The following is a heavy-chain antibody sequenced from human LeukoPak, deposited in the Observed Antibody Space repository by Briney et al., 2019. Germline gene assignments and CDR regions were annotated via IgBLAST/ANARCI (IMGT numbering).Heavy chain of an antibody. D-gene: IGHD1-26*01. Sequence: PSETLSFTCAVYGGSFSGYYWSWIRQPPGKGLEWIGEINHSGSTNYNPSLKSRVTISVDTSKNQFSLKLSSVTAADTAVYYCARKSGSYYVRWFDPWGQETLVTVSS. V-gene: IGHV4-34*01. CDR3: ARKSGSYYVRWFDP. CDR2: INHSGST. J-gene: IGHJ5*02. CDR1: GGSFSGYY.